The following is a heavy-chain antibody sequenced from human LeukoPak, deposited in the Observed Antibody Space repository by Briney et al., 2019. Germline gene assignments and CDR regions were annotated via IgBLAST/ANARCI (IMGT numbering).Heavy chain of an antibody. V-gene: IGHV4-4*07. D-gene: IGHD3-3*01. CDR2: IYTSGST. Sequence: SETLSLTCTVSGGSISSYYWSWIRQPAGKGLEWIGRIYTSGSTNYNPSLKSRVTMSVDTSKNQFSLKLSSVTAADTAVYYCAIVPIFGVPNDAFDIWGQGTMVTVSS. CDR3: AIVPIFGVPNDAFDI. J-gene: IGHJ3*02. CDR1: GGSISSYY.